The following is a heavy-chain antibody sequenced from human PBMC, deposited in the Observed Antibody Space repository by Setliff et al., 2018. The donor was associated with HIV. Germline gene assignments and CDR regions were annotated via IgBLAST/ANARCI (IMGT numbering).Heavy chain of an antibody. Sequence: ASETLSLTCAVYGGSLSGYYWSWIRQAPGKGLEWIGEINHRGRTRYNPSLKSRVTISVETSKNQFSLRVNSVTAADTAFYYCARDGGSSGWYFVLGYSDYWGPGTLVPVSS. V-gene: IGHV4-34*01. CDR2: INHRGRT. CDR1: GGSLSGYY. J-gene: IGHJ4*02. D-gene: IGHD6-19*01. CDR3: ARDGGSSGWYFVLGYSDY.